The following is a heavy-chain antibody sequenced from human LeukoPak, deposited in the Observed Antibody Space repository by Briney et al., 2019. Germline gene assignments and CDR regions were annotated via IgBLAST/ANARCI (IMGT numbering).Heavy chain of an antibody. CDR3: ARGASSGWWGGGYFDY. CDR2: INPSGGST. D-gene: IGHD6-19*01. V-gene: IGHV1-46*01. CDR1: GYTFTSYY. Sequence: ASVKVSCKASGYTFTSYYMHWVRQAPGQGLEWMGIINPSGGSTSYAQKFQGRVTMTRDMSTSTVYMELSSLRAEDMAVYYCARGASSGWWGGGYFDYWGQGTLVTVSS. J-gene: IGHJ4*02.